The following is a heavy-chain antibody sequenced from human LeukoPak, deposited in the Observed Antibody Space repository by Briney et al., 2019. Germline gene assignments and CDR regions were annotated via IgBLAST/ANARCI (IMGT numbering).Heavy chain of an antibody. V-gene: IGHV1-18*01. CDR1: GYTCTSYG. CDR2: ISAYNGNT. J-gene: IGHJ4*02. CDR3: AREESYDRSGYPFDY. Sequence: ASVKVSCKASGYTCTSYGISWVRQAPGQGLEWMGWISAYNGNTNYAQKLQGRVTMTTDTSTSTAYMELRSLRSDDTAVYYCAREESYDRSGYPFDYWGQGTLVTVSS. D-gene: IGHD3-22*01.